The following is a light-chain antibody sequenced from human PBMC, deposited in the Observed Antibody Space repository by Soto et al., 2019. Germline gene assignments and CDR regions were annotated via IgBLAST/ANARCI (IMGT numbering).Light chain of an antibody. CDR3: QQYYNTPRT. CDR2: WAS. Sequence: DIVMTQSPDSLAVSLGERATINCKSSQSVLYSSNNKNYLAWYQQKPGQPPKALIYWASTRESGVPDRFSGSGSGTHFTLTISSLQAEDVAVYYCQQYYNTPRTFGHGTKVDSK. J-gene: IGKJ1*01. V-gene: IGKV4-1*01. CDR1: QSVLYSSNNKNY.